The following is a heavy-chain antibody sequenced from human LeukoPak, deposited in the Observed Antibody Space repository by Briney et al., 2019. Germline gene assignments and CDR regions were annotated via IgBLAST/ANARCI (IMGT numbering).Heavy chain of an antibody. J-gene: IGHJ5*02. D-gene: IGHD2-21*02. CDR2: ISGSGGST. V-gene: IGHV3-23*01. Sequence: GGSLRLSCAASGFTFSSYAMSWVRQAPGKGLEWVSAISGSGGSTYYADSVKGRFTISRDNSKNTLYLQMNSLRAEDTAVYYCARGLEVVTAISQGWFDPWGQGTLVTVSS. CDR1: GFTFSSYA. CDR3: ARGLEVVTAISQGWFDP.